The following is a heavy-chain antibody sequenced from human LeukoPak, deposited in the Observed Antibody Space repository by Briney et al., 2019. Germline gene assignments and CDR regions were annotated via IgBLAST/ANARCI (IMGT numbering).Heavy chain of an antibody. CDR1: GFTFSSYS. Sequence: PGGSLRLSCVASGFTFSSYSMNWVRQTPGKGLEWVSYISTSSGTIYYADSVKGRFSISRDNAKNSLYLQMNSLRAEDTAVYYCVRGGLAHWGQGALVTVSS. CDR3: VRGGLAH. V-gene: IGHV3-48*04. D-gene: IGHD5-12*01. CDR2: ISTSSGTI. J-gene: IGHJ4*02.